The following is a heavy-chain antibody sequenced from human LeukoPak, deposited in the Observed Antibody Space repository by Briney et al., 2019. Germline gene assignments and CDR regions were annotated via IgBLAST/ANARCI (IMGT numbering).Heavy chain of an antibody. CDR2: IYYSGST. D-gene: IGHD3-3*01. CDR3: ARVASGYDFFDI. V-gene: IGHV4-61*01. J-gene: IGHJ3*02. Sequence: GSLRLSCAVSGGSVSSGSYYWSWIRQPPGKGLEWIGYIYYSGSTNYNPSLKSRVTISVDTSKNQFSLKLSSVTAADTAVFYCARVASGYDFFDIWGQGTMVTVSS. CDR1: GGSVSSGSYY.